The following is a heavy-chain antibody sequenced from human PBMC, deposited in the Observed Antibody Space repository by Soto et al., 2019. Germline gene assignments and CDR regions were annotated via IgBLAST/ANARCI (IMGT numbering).Heavy chain of an antibody. D-gene: IGHD2-15*01. CDR2: IIPILGIA. CDR1: GGTFSSYT. Sequence: QVQLVQSGAEVKKPGSSVKVSCKASGGTFSSYTISWVRQAPGQGLEWMGRIIPILGIANYAHKFQGRVTITSDKDTSTADMELSRLRSEDTAVYDCARDRLGYCSGGSCYRGYYYYGMDVWGQGTTVTVSS. CDR3: ARDRLGYCSGGSCYRGYYYYGMDV. J-gene: IGHJ6*02. V-gene: IGHV1-69*08.